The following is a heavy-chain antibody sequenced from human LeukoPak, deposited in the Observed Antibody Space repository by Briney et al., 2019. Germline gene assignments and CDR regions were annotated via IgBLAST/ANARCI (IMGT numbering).Heavy chain of an antibody. J-gene: IGHJ5*02. CDR1: GGTFISYA. CDR3: ASSGISDIAAAGTHLFDP. D-gene: IGHD6-13*01. Sequence: SVTVSCKASGGTFISYAISWVRQAPGQGLEWMGRIIPILGIANYAQKFQGRVTITAAKSTTTAYMELSSLRSEDTAVYYCASSGISDIAAAGTHLFDPWGQGTLVTVSS. V-gene: IGHV1-69*04. CDR2: IIPILGIA.